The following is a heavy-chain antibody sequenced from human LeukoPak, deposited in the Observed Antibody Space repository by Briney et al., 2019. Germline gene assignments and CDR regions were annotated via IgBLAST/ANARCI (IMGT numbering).Heavy chain of an antibody. V-gene: IGHV3-74*01. CDR3: ARDLFFSDAGYSSGWRAEYFHH. CDR1: GFTFSSHW. Sequence: GGSLRLSCAASGFTFSSHWMHWVRQAPGKGLVWVSRINGAGSSTSCADSVKGRFTVSRDNAKNTLNLQMNSLRAEDTAVYYCARDLFFSDAGYSSGWRAEYFHHWGQGTLVTVSS. J-gene: IGHJ1*01. D-gene: IGHD6-19*01. CDR2: INGAGSST.